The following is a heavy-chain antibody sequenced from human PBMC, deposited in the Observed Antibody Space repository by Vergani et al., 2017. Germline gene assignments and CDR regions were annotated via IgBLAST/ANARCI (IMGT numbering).Heavy chain of an antibody. CDR1: VGSINPSSSF. D-gene: IGHD3-16*01. CDR2: INYVGRT. Sequence: QLQLQESGPGLVKPSETLSLICTVSVGSINPSSSFWGWIRQSPGKGLEWIGSINYVGRTSYIPSLQSRSTVFVDTSKNQFSLNLTAVPAADTAVYYGARGRGDHWYFDLWGRGTLVTVSS. V-gene: IGHV4-39*01. J-gene: IGHJ2*01. CDR3: ARGRGDHWYFDL.